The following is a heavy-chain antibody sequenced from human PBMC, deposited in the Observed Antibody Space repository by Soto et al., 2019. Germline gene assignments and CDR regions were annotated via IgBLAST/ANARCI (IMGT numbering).Heavy chain of an antibody. CDR2: IYYSGST. V-gene: IGHV4-39*01. J-gene: IGHJ6*02. CDR1: GGSISSSSYY. D-gene: IGHD5-18*01. CDR3: ARRETAPGNYYYYYGMDV. Sequence: SEILSLTCTVSGGSISSSSYYWGWIRQPPGKGLEWIGSIYYSGSTYYNPSLKSRVTISVDTSKNQFSLKLSSVTAADTAVYYCARRETAPGNYYYYYGMDVWGQGTTVNVSS.